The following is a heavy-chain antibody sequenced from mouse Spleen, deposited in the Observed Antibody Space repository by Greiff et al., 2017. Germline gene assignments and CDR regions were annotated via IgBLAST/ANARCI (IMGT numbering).Heavy chain of an antibody. D-gene: IGHD2-12*01. J-gene: IGHJ1*01. CDR3: ARTDPLRRDWYFDD. Sequence: QVQLKQSGPGLVPPSQTLSITCTVSGFSFTSYGVHWVRQSPGKGLAWLGVIWRGGSTDYNAAFISRQSNSKDNAKSQDFFKMNSLQADDTAIDYCARTDPLRRDWYFDDWGAGTTGTVSS. CDR2: IWRGGST. CDR1: GFSFTSYG. V-gene: IGHV2-2*01.